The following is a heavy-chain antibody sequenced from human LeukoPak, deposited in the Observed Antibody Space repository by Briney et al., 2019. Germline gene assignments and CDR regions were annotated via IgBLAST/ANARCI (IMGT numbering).Heavy chain of an antibody. CDR3: ARATYYYGSGSYRGNFQH. J-gene: IGHJ1*01. CDR1: GGSFSGYY. V-gene: IGHV4-34*01. Sequence: SETLSLTCAVYGGSFSGYYWSWIRQPPGKGLEWIGEINHSGSTNYNPSLKSRVTISVDTSKNQFSLKLSSVTAADTAVYYCARATYYYGSGSYRGNFQHWGQGTLVTVSS. CDR2: INHSGST. D-gene: IGHD3-10*01.